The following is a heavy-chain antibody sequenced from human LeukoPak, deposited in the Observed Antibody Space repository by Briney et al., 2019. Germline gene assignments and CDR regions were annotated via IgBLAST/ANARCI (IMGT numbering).Heavy chain of an antibody. V-gene: IGHV3-74*03. CDR1: GFTFSSYW. CDR3: AREKGSSNYDS. J-gene: IGHJ5*01. D-gene: IGHD4-11*01. CDR2: INGDGSST. Sequence: PGGSLRLSCAASGFTFSSYWMHWVRQVPGKGLVWVSRINGDGSSTAYADSVKGRFTISRDNAKNTLYLQMNSLRAEDTAVYYCAREKGSSNYDSWGQATLVTVSS.